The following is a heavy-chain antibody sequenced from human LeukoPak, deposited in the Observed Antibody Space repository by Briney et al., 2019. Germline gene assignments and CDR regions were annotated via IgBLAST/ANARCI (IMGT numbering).Heavy chain of an antibody. Sequence: GGSLRLSCAASGFTFSSYAVHWVRQAPGKGLEWVAVISYDGSNKYYADSVKGRFTISRDNSKNTLYLQMNSLRAEDTAVYYCARDLSSSWAIDYWGQRTLVTVSS. CDR3: ARDLSSSWAIDY. CDR2: ISYDGSNK. V-gene: IGHV3-30-3*01. D-gene: IGHD6-13*01. CDR1: GFTFSSYA. J-gene: IGHJ4*02.